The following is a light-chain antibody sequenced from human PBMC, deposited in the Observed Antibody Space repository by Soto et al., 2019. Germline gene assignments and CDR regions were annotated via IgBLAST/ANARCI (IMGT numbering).Light chain of an antibody. CDR2: GAS. CDR1: QSINSS. V-gene: IGKV3-20*01. Sequence: EIVLTQSPGTLSLSPGEGATLSCRASQSINSSLAWYQQRRGQAPRLLIHGASNRATGIPDRFSGSGSGPDFTLTISRLEPEDFAVYYCQQYGGSPRTFGQGTKVDIK. CDR3: QQYGGSPRT. J-gene: IGKJ1*01.